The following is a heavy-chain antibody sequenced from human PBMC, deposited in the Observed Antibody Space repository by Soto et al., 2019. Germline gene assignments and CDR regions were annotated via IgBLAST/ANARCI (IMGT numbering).Heavy chain of an antibody. D-gene: IGHD6-6*01. CDR1: GYSFTSYW. CDR2: IDPSDSYT. Sequence: GESLKISCKGSGYSFTSYWISWVRQMPGKGLEWMGRIDPSDSYTNYSPSFQGHVTISADKSISTAYLQWSSLKASDTAMYYCARSQTLAARGHYYYGMDVWGPGTTVTVSS. CDR3: ARSQTLAARGHYYYGMDV. V-gene: IGHV5-10-1*01. J-gene: IGHJ6*02.